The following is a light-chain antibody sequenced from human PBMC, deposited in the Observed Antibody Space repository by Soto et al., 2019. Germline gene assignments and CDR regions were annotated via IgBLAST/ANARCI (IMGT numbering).Light chain of an antibody. CDR3: EQYGSSPRT. V-gene: IGKV3-20*01. Sequence: EIVMTQSPATLSVSPGERATLSCRASQSVSSNLAWYQQKPGQAHRLLIYGASSRATGIPDRFSGSGSGTDFTLTITRLEPDDFAVYYCEQYGSSPRTFGGGPK. CDR1: QSVSSN. J-gene: IGKJ4*01. CDR2: GAS.